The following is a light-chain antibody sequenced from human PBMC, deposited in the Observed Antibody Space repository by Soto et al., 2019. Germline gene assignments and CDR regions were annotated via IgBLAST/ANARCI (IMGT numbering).Light chain of an antibody. CDR2: GAS. J-gene: IGKJ5*01. CDR1: QSVSSSY. V-gene: IGKV3-20*01. Sequence: EIALTQSPGTLSLSPGERATLSCRASQSVSSSYLAWYQQKHGQAPRLLIYGASSRATGSPDRFSGSGSGTDFILTISRLEPEDCAVYYCQQYGSSPPITFGQGTRLEIK. CDR3: QQYGSSPPIT.